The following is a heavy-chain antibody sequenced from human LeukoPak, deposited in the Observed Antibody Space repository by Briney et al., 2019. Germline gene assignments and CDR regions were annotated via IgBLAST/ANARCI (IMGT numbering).Heavy chain of an antibody. CDR2: INPNSGGT. D-gene: IGHD5-18*01. V-gene: IGHV1-2*02. CDR1: GYTFTSYY. Sequence: GASVKVSCKASGYTFTSYYMHWVRQAPGQGLEWMGWINPNSGGTNYAQKFQGRVTMTRDTSISTAYMELSRLRSDDTAVYYCAREGDSYGYRIDYWGQGTLVTVSS. CDR3: AREGDSYGYRIDY. J-gene: IGHJ4*02.